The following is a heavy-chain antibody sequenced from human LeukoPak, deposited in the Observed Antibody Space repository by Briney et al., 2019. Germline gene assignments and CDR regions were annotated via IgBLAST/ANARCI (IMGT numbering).Heavy chain of an antibody. D-gene: IGHD2-8*01. V-gene: IGHV3-7*01. CDR1: GFTFSSSW. CDR3: ARGPTNGQAFDY. Sequence: GGSLRLSCAASGFTFSSSWMTWVRQAPGKGLERVASIREDGSEKTSVDSVKGRFTISRDNAKNSLYLQMDSLRAEDTAVYYCARGPTNGQAFDYWGQGTLVSVSS. J-gene: IGHJ4*02. CDR2: IREDGSEK.